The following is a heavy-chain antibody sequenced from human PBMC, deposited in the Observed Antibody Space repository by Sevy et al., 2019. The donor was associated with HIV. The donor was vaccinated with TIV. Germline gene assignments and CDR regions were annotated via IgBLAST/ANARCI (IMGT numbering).Heavy chain of an antibody. CDR1: GFTFNDVW. J-gene: IGHJ4*02. CDR2: IKSKTHGGTT. CDR3: TTEGSYPRYFDF. Sequence: GGSLRLSCAASGFTFNDVWMTWVRQAPGKGLEWVGRIKSKTHGGTTDYAAPVKGRFTISRDDSKNTVYLQMYSLKTEETAIYYCTTEGSYPRYFDFWGQGTLVTVSS. V-gene: IGHV3-15*01. D-gene: IGHD3-10*01.